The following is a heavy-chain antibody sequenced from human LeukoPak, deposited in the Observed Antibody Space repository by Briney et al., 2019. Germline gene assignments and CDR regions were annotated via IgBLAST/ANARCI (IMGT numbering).Heavy chain of an antibody. D-gene: IGHD1-26*01. CDR3: ARDFSNTSGFKVVVDF. CDR1: GYTFTNYG. Sequence: ASVKVSCKASGYTFTNYGITWVRQAPGQGLELMGWISAYNGDTKCAQKVQGRLTMTTDASTSTAYMELRSLTSDDTAVYYCARDFSNTSGFKVVVDFWGQGTLVTVSS. CDR2: ISAYNGDT. J-gene: IGHJ4*02. V-gene: IGHV1-18*01.